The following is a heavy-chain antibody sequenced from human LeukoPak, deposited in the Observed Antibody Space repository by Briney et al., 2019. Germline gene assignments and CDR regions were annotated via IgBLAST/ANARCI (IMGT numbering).Heavy chain of an antibody. J-gene: IGHJ4*02. V-gene: IGHV3-33*01. CDR3: ARDGAGGASGTFDY. Sequence: GGSLRLSCAASGFTFSSYGMHWVRQAPDKGLEWMAIIYYDGGNKYYRDSVKGRFTISRDNSKNTLYLEMNSLRVEDTALYYCARDGAGGASGTFDYWGQGTLVTVSS. CDR1: GFTFSSYG. D-gene: IGHD1-26*01. CDR2: IYYDGGNK.